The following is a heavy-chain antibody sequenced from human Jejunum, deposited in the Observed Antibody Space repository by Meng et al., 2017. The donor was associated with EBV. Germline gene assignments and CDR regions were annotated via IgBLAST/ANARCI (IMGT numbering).Heavy chain of an antibody. D-gene: IGHD2-2*01. J-gene: IGHJ4*02. CDR2: INGGATST. CDR1: EYMFTTYD. CDR3: ASGPSCSSGSCQEFDY. Sequence: QVQLVQYGAAGKTPGASVRVSCQASEYMFTTYDLHWVRQAPGQRLEWMGWINGGATSTVYSQNFQGRLTIARDTSARTAFMELSSLTSEDTAVYYCASGPSCSSGSCQEFDYWGQGTLVTVSS. V-gene: IGHV1-3*01.